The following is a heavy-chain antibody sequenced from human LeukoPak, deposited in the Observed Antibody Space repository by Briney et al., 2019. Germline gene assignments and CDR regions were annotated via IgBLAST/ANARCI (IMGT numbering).Heavy chain of an antibody. CDR2: IYYSGST. V-gene: IGHV4-39*07. CDR3: ARAGAVPAAIVGAFGI. Sequence: PSETLSLTCTVSGGSISSSSYYWGWIRQPPGKGLGWIGSIYYSGSTYYNPSLKSRVTISVDTSKNQFSLKLSSVTAADTAVYYCARAGAVPAAIVGAFGIWGQGTMVTVSS. J-gene: IGHJ3*02. CDR1: GGSISSSSYY. D-gene: IGHD2-2*01.